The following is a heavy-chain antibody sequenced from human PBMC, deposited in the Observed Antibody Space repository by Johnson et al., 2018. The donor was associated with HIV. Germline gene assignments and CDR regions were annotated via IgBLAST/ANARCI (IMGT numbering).Heavy chain of an antibody. Sequence: QMLLVESGGGVVQRGGSLRLSCVASGFTFSSYGMHWVRQAPGKGLQWVAVISYDGNTKYYADSVKGRFTISRDNSKSTLYLQMNSLRVEDTAVYFCARRASGWHAFDIWGQGTMVTVSS. D-gene: IGHD6-19*01. CDR1: GFTFSSYG. CDR3: ARRASGWHAFDI. J-gene: IGHJ3*02. CDR2: ISYDGNTK. V-gene: IGHV3-30*19.